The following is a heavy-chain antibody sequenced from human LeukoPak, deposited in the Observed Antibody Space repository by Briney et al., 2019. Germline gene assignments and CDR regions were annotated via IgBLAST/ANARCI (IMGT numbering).Heavy chain of an antibody. CDR1: GASISSYS. CDR2: IYYSGNT. J-gene: IGHJ4*02. D-gene: IGHD2-15*01. Sequence: TSETLSLTCSVSGASISSYSWSWIRQPPGKGLDGIGYIYYSGNTNYNPSLKSRVTISVDTSNNEVSLNLNSVTAADTAVYYCARFVGSGLDYWGQGTLLTVSS. V-gene: IGHV4-59*13. CDR3: ARFVGSGLDY.